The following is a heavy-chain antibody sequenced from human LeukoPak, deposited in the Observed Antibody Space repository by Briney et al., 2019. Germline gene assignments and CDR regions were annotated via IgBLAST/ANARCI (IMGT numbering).Heavy chain of an antibody. CDR3: ARGVAAARYDAFDI. Sequence: PGGSLRLSCAASGFTLSSYSMNWVRLAPGKGLEWVSPFSSSSSHIYYADSVKGRFTISRDNAKNSLYLQMSSLRAEDTAVYYCARGVAAARYDAFDIWGQGTMVTVSS. CDR2: FSSSSSHI. V-gene: IGHV3-21*01. D-gene: IGHD6-13*01. CDR1: GFTLSSYS. J-gene: IGHJ3*02.